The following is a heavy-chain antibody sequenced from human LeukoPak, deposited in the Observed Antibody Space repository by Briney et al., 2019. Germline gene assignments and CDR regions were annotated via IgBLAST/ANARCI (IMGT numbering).Heavy chain of an antibody. V-gene: IGHV4-39*07. D-gene: IGHD6-19*01. J-gene: IGHJ4*02. Sequence: SETLSLTCTVSGGSISSGSYYWCWIRQPPGKGLEWIGEINHSGSTNYNPSLKSRVTISVDTSKNQFSLKLSSVTAADTAVYYCASGAVAGRNYWGQGTLVTVSS. CDR1: GGSISSGSYY. CDR2: INHSGST. CDR3: ASGAVAGRNY.